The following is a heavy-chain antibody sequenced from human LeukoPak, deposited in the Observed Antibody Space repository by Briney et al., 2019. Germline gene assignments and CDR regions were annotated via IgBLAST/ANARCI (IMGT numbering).Heavy chain of an antibody. V-gene: IGHV1-8*01. Sequence: ASVKVSCKASGYTFTTYDLNWVRQATGQGLEWMGWMNPNSGNTGYAQKFQGRVTMTRNTSISTAYMELNNLTSEDTAVYYCARRIRGAPTDRWGQGTLVTVSS. CDR1: GYTFTTYD. CDR2: MNPNSGNT. D-gene: IGHD3-10*01. CDR3: ARRIRGAPTDR. J-gene: IGHJ5*02.